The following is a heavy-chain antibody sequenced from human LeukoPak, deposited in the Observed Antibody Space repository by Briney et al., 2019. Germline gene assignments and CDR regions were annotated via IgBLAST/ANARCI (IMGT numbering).Heavy chain of an antibody. D-gene: IGHD1-26*01. Sequence: ASVKVSCKASGYTFTGYYMHWVRQAPGQGLEWMGWINPNSGGTNYAQKFQGWVTMTRDTSTSTVYMELSSLRSEDTAVYYCARDLKLLAGNWFDPWGQGTLVTVSS. V-gene: IGHV1-2*04. CDR3: ARDLKLLAGNWFDP. J-gene: IGHJ5*02. CDR2: INPNSGGT. CDR1: GYTFTGYY.